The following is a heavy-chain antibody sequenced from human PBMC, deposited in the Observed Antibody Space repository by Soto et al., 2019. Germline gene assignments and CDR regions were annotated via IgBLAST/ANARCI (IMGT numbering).Heavy chain of an antibody. CDR2: MNPNSGNT. J-gene: IGHJ3*02. CDR1: GYTFTSYD. Sequence: ASVKVSCKASGYTFTSYDINWVQQATGQGLEWMGWMNPNSGNTGYAQKFQGWVTMTRNTSISTAYMELSRLRSDDTAVYYCARDRAHYDFWSGYQTHAFDIWGQGTMVTVSS. V-gene: IGHV1-8*01. CDR3: ARDRAHYDFWSGYQTHAFDI. D-gene: IGHD3-3*01.